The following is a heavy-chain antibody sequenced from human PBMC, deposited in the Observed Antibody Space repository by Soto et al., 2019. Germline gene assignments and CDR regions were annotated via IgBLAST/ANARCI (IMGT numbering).Heavy chain of an antibody. CDR1: GGSISISNW. CDR3: ARVSGYYYYGMDV. V-gene: IGHV4-4*02. Sequence: SEXLSLTFAVSGGSISISNWCSWVRHPPGKGLEWIGEIYNSGSKKYNPSIKSRVTISVDKSKNQFSLKMSSVTAADTAVYYCARVSGYYYYGMDVWGQGTTVTVSS. J-gene: IGHJ6*02. CDR2: IYNSGSK.